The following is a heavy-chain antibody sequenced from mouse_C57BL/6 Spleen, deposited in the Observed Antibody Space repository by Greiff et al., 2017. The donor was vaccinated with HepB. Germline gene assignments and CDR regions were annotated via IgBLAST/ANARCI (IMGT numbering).Heavy chain of an antibody. CDR3: ARQDYYGSSYGYFDV. D-gene: IGHD1-1*01. Sequence: QVQLQQSGAELVKPGASVKLSCKASGYTFTEYTIHWVKQRSGQGLEGIGWFYPGSGSIKYNEKFKDKATLTADKSSSTVYMELSRLTSEDSAVYVCARQDYYGSSYGYFDVWGTGTTVTVSS. V-gene: IGHV1-62-2*01. J-gene: IGHJ1*03. CDR1: GYTFTEYT. CDR2: FYPGSGSI.